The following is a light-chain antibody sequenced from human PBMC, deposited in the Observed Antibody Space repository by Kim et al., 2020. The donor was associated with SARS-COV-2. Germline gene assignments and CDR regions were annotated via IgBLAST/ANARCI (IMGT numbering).Light chain of an antibody. CDR2: DAS. J-gene: IGKJ1*01. V-gene: IGKV3-11*01. CDR1: QSVSRY. Sequence: SLSPGKRATRSCRASQSVSRYLAWYQHKPGQAPRLLIYDASNRATGIPARFSGSGSGTDFTLTISSLEPEDFAVYYCQQRSNWWTFGQGTKVDIK. CDR3: QQRSNWWT.